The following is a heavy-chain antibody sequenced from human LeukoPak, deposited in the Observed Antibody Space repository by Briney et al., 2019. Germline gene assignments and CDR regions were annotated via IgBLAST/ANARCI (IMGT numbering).Heavy chain of an antibody. CDR2: INPNSGGT. CDR1: GYTFTGYY. CDR3: ARDNSVGETAWWFDP. V-gene: IGHV1-2*02. Sequence: ASVKVSCKASGYTFTGYYIHWVRQAPGQGLEWMGWINPNSGGTNYAQKFQGRVTMTRDMFTSTDYMELTSLTSDDTAVYYCARDNSVGETAWWFDPWGQGTLVTVSS. J-gene: IGHJ5*02. D-gene: IGHD1-26*01.